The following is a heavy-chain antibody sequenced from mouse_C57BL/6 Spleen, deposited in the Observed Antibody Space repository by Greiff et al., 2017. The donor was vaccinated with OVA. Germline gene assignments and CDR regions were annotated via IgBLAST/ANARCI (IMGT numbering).Heavy chain of an antibody. D-gene: IGHD1-1*01. CDR1: GYTFTSYG. J-gene: IGHJ4*01. CDR2: IYPRSGNT. Sequence: VQLQESGAELARPGASVKLSCKASGYTFTSYGISWVKQRTGQGLEWIGEIYPRSGNTYYNEKFKGKATLTADKSSSTAYMELRSLTSEDSAVYFCARKRITTVVHMDYWGQGTSVTVSS. V-gene: IGHV1-81*01. CDR3: ARKRITTVVHMDY.